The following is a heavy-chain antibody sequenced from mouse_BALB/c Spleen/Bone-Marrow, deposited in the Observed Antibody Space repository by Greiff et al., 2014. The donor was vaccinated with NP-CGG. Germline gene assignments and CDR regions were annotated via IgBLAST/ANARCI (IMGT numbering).Heavy chain of an antibody. V-gene: IGHV5-6-5*01. CDR1: GFTFSSYA. CDR3: ARGGGYYYAMDY. CDR2: VSSGGST. J-gene: IGHJ4*01. Sequence: DVQLVESGGGLVKPGGSLKLSCAASGFTFSSYAMSWVRQTPEKRLEWVASVSSGGSTYYPGSVKGRFTIARDNARNILYLQMSSLRSEDTAMYYCARGGGYYYAMDYWGQGTSVTVSS.